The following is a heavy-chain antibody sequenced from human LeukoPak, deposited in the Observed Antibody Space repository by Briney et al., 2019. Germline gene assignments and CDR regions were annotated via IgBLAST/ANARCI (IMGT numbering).Heavy chain of an antibody. J-gene: IGHJ6*02. CDR1: GFTFSTYG. V-gene: IGHV4-34*01. Sequence: GSLRLSCAASGFTFSTYGMSWVRQAPGKGLEWIGEINHSGSTNYNPSLKSRVTISVDTSKNQFSLKLSSVTAADTAVYYCARGVRYSGYDWHYYYGMDVWGQGTTVTVSS. CDR3: ARGVRYSGYDWHYYYGMDV. D-gene: IGHD5-12*01. CDR2: INHSGST.